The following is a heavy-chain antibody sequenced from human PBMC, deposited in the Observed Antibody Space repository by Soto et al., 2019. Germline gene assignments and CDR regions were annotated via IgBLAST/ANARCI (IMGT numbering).Heavy chain of an antibody. J-gene: IGHJ4*02. Sequence: GGSLRLSCAASGFTFISYGMHWVRQAPGKGLEWVAAIWYDGSNKYYADSVKGRFTISRDNSKNTLYLQMNSLRAEDTAVYYCARFQMATIEDYDYWGQGTLVTVSS. CDR2: IWYDGSNK. D-gene: IGHD5-12*01. CDR1: GFTFISYG. V-gene: IGHV3-33*01. CDR3: ARFQMATIEDYDY.